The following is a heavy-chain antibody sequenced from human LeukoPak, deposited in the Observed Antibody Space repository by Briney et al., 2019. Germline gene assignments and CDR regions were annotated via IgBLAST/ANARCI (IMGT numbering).Heavy chain of an antibody. J-gene: IGHJ4*02. V-gene: IGHV3-15*01. D-gene: IGHD3-10*01. CDR2: IKSKTDGETT. CDR3: TTDLGTYYHGSQRLIPIDY. Sequence: GGSLRLSCVDSGFTFTNAWMSWVRQAPGKGLEWIGRIKSKTDGETTNYAEPVRGRFTISRDDSKSAVYLQMNSLKIEDTAVYYCTTDLGTYYHGSQRLIPIDYWGQGTLSPSPQ. CDR1: GFTFTNAW.